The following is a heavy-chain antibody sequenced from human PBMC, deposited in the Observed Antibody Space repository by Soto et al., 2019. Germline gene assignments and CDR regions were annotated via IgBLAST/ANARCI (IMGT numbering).Heavy chain of an antibody. V-gene: IGHV1-69*13. J-gene: IGHJ6*02. Sequence: SVKVSCKASGGTFSSYAISWARQAPGQGLEWMGGIIPIFGTANYAQKFQGRVTITADESTSTAYMELSSLRSEDTAVYYCARGSLSINYYYYGMDVWGQGTTVTVSS. CDR2: IIPIFGTA. D-gene: IGHD3-9*01. CDR3: ARGSLSINYYYYGMDV. CDR1: GGTFSSYA.